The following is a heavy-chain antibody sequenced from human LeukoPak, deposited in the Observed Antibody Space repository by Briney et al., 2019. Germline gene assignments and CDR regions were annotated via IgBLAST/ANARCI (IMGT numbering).Heavy chain of an antibody. CDR2: IYHSGST. V-gene: IGHV4-59*12. D-gene: IGHD5-24*01. Sequence: TSETLSLTCTVSGGSISSYYRSWIRQPPGKGLEWIGYIYHSGSTNYNPSLKSRVTISVGTSKNQFSLKLSSVTAADTAVYYCARAVFRRDGYNSPLFDYWGQGTLVTVSS. CDR3: ARAVFRRDGYNSPLFDY. J-gene: IGHJ4*02. CDR1: GGSISSYY.